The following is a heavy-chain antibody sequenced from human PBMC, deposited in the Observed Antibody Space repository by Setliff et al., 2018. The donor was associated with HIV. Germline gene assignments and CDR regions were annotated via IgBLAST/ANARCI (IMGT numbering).Heavy chain of an antibody. CDR3: ATGGHRLHDY. J-gene: IGHJ4*02. Sequence: KPSETLSLTCTVSGGSISSGAYYWSWIRQPPGKGLEWIGEINHSGSTYSDSTNYNPSLKSRVIISLDTSKNHFSLNLRSVTAADTAVYYCATGGHRLHDYWGQGTLVTVSS. CDR1: GGSISSGAYY. D-gene: IGHD1-26*01. CDR2: INHSGST. V-gene: IGHV4-39*07.